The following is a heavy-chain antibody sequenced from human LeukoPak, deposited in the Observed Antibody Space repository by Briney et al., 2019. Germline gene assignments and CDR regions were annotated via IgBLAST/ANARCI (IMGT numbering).Heavy chain of an antibody. CDR1: GFTFSSYA. CDR3: ARDWSFDY. V-gene: IGHV3-48*01. Sequence: EPGGSLRLSCAASGFTFSSYAMSWVRQAPGKGLEWVSYISSSSSTIYYADSVKGRFTISRDNAKNSLYLQMNSLRAEDTAVYYCARDWSFDYWGQGTLVTVSS. CDR2: ISSSSSTI. J-gene: IGHJ4*02. D-gene: IGHD1-1*01.